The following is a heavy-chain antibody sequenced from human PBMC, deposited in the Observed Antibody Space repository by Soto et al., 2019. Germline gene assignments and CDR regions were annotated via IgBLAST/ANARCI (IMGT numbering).Heavy chain of an antibody. V-gene: IGHV1-18*04. Sequence: QVQLVQSGAEVKKPGASVKVSCKASGYTFTSYGISWVRQAPGQGLEWMGWISAYNGNTNHAQKLQARVTMTTDTSTSTAYMEMRSLRSDDTAVYYCARDHDVLQFSGWFDPWGQGTLVTVSS. D-gene: IGHD3-10*02. CDR1: GYTFTSYG. CDR3: ARDHDVLQFSGWFDP. CDR2: ISAYNGNT. J-gene: IGHJ5*02.